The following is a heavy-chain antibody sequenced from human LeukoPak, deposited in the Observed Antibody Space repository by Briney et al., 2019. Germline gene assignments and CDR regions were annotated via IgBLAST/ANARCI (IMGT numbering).Heavy chain of an antibody. Sequence: SETLSLTCAVYGGSFSGYYWSWIRQPPGKGLEWVGEVNHSGSTNYNPSLKSRVTISVDTSKNQFSLKLSSVTAADTAVYYCARGSPVGYCSSTSCYYYYYYGMDVWGQGTLVTVSS. J-gene: IGHJ6*02. CDR2: VNHSGST. CDR1: GGSFSGYY. V-gene: IGHV4-34*01. CDR3: ARGSPVGYCSSTSCYYYYYYGMDV. D-gene: IGHD2-2*03.